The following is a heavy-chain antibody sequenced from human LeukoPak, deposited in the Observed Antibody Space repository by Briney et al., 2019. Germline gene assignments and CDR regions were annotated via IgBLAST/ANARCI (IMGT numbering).Heavy chain of an antibody. J-gene: IGHJ5*02. CDR1: GYTFTGYY. CDR2: INPNSGGT. V-gene: IGHV1-2*06. CDR3: ARDPLYCSSTSCYTGHWFDP. Sequence: GASVKVFCKASGYTFTGYYMHWVRQAPGQGLEWMGRINPNSGGTNYAQKFQGRVTMTRDTSISTAYMELSRLRSDDTAVYYCARDPLYCSSTSCYTGHWFDPWGQGTLVTVSS. D-gene: IGHD2-2*02.